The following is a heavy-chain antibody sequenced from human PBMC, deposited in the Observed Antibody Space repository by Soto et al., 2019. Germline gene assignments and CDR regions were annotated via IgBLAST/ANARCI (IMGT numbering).Heavy chain of an antibody. CDR2: IYYSGST. V-gene: IGHV4-30-4*01. Sequence: TLSLTCTVSGGSISSGDYYWSWIRQPPGKGLEWIGYIYYSGSTYYNPSLKSRVTISVDTSKNQFSLKLSSVTAADTAVYYCAREAYYYDSSGPLGFDYWGQGTLVTVSS. CDR1: GGSISSGDYY. CDR3: AREAYYYDSSGPLGFDY. D-gene: IGHD3-22*01. J-gene: IGHJ4*02.